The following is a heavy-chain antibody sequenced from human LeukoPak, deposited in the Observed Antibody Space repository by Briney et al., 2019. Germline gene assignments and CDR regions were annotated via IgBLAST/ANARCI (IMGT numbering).Heavy chain of an antibody. D-gene: IGHD6-19*01. V-gene: IGHV3-48*03. CDR3: ARGGSLGY. CDR1: GFTFNNYE. J-gene: IGHJ4*02. CDR2: ISSSGSAI. Sequence: GGSLRLSCAASGFTFNNYEMNWVRQAPGKGLEWVSKISSSGSAIYYADSVKGRFTISRDNAKSSLYLQMNSLRVEDTAVYYCARGGSLGYWGQGTLVTVSS.